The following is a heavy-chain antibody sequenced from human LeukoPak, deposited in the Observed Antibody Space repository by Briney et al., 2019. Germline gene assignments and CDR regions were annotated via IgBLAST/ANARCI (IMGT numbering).Heavy chain of an antibody. CDR3: AKDYYYGSGSYQGLDY. V-gene: IGHV3-9*01. D-gene: IGHD3-10*01. CDR2: ISWNSGSI. J-gene: IGHJ4*02. CDR1: GFTFDDYA. Sequence: QSGGSLRLSCAASGFTFDDYAMHWVRQAPGKGLEWVSGISWNSGSIGYADSVKGRSTISRDNAKNSLYLQMNSLRAEDTALYYCAKDYYYGSGSYQGLDYWGQGTLVTVSS.